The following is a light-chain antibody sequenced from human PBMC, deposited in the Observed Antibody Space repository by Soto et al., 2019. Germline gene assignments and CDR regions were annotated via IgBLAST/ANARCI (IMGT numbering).Light chain of an antibody. Sequence: DIQMTQSPSSLSASVGDRVAITCRASQNIRNYLNWYQQKPGKAPRVLIYGAASLQSGVPSRFSGSGSGTNFSLTINSLQLEDYATYYCQQSYNIQALTFGGGTKVDIK. CDR3: QQSYNIQALT. CDR2: GAA. V-gene: IGKV1-39*01. J-gene: IGKJ4*01. CDR1: QNIRNY.